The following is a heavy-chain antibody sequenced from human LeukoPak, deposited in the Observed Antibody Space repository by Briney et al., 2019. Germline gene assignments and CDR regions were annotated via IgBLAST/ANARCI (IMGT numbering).Heavy chain of an antibody. Sequence: SETLSLTCTVSGGSISSYYWSWIRQPPGKGPEWIGYIYYSGSTNHNPSLNSRVTISVDTSKNQFSLKLSSVTAADTAVYYCARHGYDILAGLIWGQGTMVTVSS. CDR3: ARHGYDILAGLI. D-gene: IGHD3-9*01. V-gene: IGHV4-59*08. CDR1: GGSISSYY. CDR2: IYYSGST. J-gene: IGHJ3*02.